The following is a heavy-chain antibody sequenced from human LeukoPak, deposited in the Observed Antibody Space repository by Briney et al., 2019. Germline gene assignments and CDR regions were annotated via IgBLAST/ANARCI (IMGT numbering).Heavy chain of an antibody. V-gene: IGHV3-7*01. Sequence: GGSLRLSCAASGFTFSSYWTSWVRQAPGKGLEWVANIKQDGSEKYYVDSVKGRFTISRDNAKNSLYLQMNSLRAEDTAVYYCARDLGSGWPALGYWGQGTLVTVSS. CDR2: IKQDGSEK. CDR3: ARDLGSGWPALGY. D-gene: IGHD6-25*01. J-gene: IGHJ4*02. CDR1: GFTFSSYW.